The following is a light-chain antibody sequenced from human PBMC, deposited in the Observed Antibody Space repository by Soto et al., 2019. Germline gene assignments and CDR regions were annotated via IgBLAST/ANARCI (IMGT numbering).Light chain of an antibody. CDR2: NNN. CDR3: AAWDDSLNGVV. J-gene: IGLJ2*01. V-gene: IGLV1-44*01. Sequence: QSVLTQPPSASGTPGQRVTISCSGSSSNIGSNSINWYQQFPGTAPKPLIYNNNQRPSVVPDRFSGSNFGTSVSLDISGLQADDDADYYCAAWDDSLNGVVIGGGTKLTVL. CDR1: SSNIGSNS.